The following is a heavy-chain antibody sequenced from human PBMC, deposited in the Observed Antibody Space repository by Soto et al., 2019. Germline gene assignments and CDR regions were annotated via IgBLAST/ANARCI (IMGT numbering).Heavy chain of an antibody. Sequence: PSENLSLTCTVSSGSISVTNVFWGWVRQPPGKGLEWIGNVDYSGTAYFSPSLATRVTFHVDTSKNQFSLTLYSVTAADTAVYYCARLTGRNLEYWGKGICVTVS. D-gene: IGHD7-27*01. V-gene: IGHV4-39*01. J-gene: IGHJ4*02. CDR3: ARLTGRNLEY. CDR1: SGSISVTNVF. CDR2: VDYSGTA.